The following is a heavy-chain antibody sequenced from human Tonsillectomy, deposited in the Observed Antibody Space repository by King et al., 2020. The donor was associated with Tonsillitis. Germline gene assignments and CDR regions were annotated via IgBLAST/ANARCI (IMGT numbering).Heavy chain of an antibody. CDR3: ARQVAGYSSGWPNWFDP. Sequence: QLVQSGAEVKKPGESLRISCKGSGYSFTSYWISWVRQMPGKGLEWMGRIDPSDSYTNYSPSFQGHVTISADKSISTAYLQWSSLKASDTAMYYCARQVAGYSSGWPNWFDPCGQGTLVTVSS. V-gene: IGHV5-10-1*03. CDR1: GYSFTSYW. D-gene: IGHD6-19*01. CDR2: IDPSDSYT. J-gene: IGHJ5*02.